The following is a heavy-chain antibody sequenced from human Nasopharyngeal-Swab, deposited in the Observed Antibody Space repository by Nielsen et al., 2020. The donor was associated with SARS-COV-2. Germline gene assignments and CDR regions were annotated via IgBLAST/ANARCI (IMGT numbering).Heavy chain of an antibody. J-gene: IGHJ4*02. D-gene: IGHD2-2*01. CDR3: AKGRTYCSGTSCFSFDS. Sequence: GESLKISCTTSGFTSGDYVINWVRQAPGKGLEWVSGISLSGGGTYYADSVKGRFTISRDNSKDTLNLQMHSLRAEDTAVYYCAKGRTYCSGTSCFSFDSWGQGTMVTVSS. V-gene: IGHV3-23*01. CDR1: GFTSGDYV. CDR2: ISLSGGGT.